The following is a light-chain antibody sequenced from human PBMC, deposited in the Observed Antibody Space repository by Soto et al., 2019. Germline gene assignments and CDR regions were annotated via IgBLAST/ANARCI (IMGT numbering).Light chain of an antibody. J-gene: IGLJ1*01. CDR1: SSDVGGYNY. Sequence: QSALTQPASVSGSPGQSITISCTGTSSDVGGYNYVSWYQQHPGTAPKFMIYDVSNRPSGVSNRFSGSKSGNTASLTISGLQAGDEADYYCSSYRSSRTYVFGTGTKVTVL. CDR2: DVS. V-gene: IGLV2-14*01. CDR3: SSYRSSRTYV.